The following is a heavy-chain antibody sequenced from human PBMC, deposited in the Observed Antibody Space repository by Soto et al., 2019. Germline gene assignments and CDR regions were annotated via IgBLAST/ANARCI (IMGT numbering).Heavy chain of an antibody. Sequence: GASVKVSCKASGYTFTNYYIHWVRQAPGQGLEWMGIINPSGGSTTYAQKFQGRVTMTRDTSTSTVYMELSSVTAADTAVYYCARVDTNYDFWSGYVYGWFDPWGQGTLVTVSS. CDR2: INPSGGST. V-gene: IGHV1-46*01. J-gene: IGHJ5*02. CDR1: GYTFTNYY. CDR3: ARVDTNYDFWSGYVYGWFDP. D-gene: IGHD3-3*01.